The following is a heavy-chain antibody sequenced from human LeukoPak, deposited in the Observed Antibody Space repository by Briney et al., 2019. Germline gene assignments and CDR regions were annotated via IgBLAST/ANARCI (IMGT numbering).Heavy chain of an antibody. J-gene: IGHJ6*03. D-gene: IGHD6-13*01. V-gene: IGHV3-23*01. CDR3: ARMGYSSSWSYYYYYMDV. Sequence: GGSLRLSCAASGFTFSSDAMSWVRQAPGKGLDWVSTISGGGDTTYYSDSVKGRFTISRDNSKNTLFLQMNSLRAEDTAVYYCARMGYSSSWSYYYYYMDVWGKGTTVTVSS. CDR1: GFTFSSDA. CDR2: ISGGGDTT.